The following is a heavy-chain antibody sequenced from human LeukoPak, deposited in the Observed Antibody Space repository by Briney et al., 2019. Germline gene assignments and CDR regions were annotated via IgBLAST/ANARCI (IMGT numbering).Heavy chain of an antibody. CDR2: INPNSGGT. D-gene: IGHD7-27*01. CDR3: AKIPNTWGAFDT. CDR1: GYTFTGYY. J-gene: IGHJ3*02. V-gene: IGHV1-2*02. Sequence: ASVKVSCKTSGYTFTGYYMHWVRQAPGQGLEWMGWINPNSGGTNYAQKFQGRVTMTRDTSISTAYMELSRLTSDDTAVYYCAKIPNTWGAFDTWGQGTMVTVSS.